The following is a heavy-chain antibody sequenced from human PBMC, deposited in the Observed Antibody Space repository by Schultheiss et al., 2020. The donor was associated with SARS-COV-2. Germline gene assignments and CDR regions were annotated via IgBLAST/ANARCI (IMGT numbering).Heavy chain of an antibody. CDR2: ISYDGSNK. CDR3: ARDGVTMVADAFDI. Sequence: GGSLRLSCAASGLTFSNYVMSWVRQAPGKGLEWVAVISYDGSNKYYADSVKGRFTISRDNSKNTLYLQMNSLRAEDTAVYYCARDGVTMVADAFDIWGQGTMVTV. V-gene: IGHV3-30-3*01. J-gene: IGHJ3*02. D-gene: IGHD3-10*01. CDR1: GLTFSNYV.